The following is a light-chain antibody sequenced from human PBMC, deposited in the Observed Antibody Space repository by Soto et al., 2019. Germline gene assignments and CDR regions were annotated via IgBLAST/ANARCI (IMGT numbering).Light chain of an antibody. CDR1: SSDVGAYNL. J-gene: IGLJ3*02. CDR3: CSYAGSRTFV. CDR2: EDT. V-gene: IGLV2-23*01. Sequence: QSVLTQPASVSGSPGQSITVSCTGTSSDVGAYNLVSWYQQHPGKAPRLIMYEDTKRPSGISHRFSGSKSDNTASLTISGLRAEAEAHYHCCSYAGSRTFVFGGGTQVTVL.